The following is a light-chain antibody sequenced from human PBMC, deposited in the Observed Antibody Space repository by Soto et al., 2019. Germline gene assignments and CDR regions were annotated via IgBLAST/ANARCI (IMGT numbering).Light chain of an antibody. CDR3: QQYGSSPWT. Sequence: EVVLAQSPGTLSLSPGERATLSCRASQRVSSTYLAWYQQKPGQAPRLLIYGASSRATGIPDRISGSGSGADFTLTISRLEPEDFAVYYCQQYGSSPWTFGQGTRVEIK. V-gene: IGKV3-20*01. CDR2: GAS. J-gene: IGKJ1*01. CDR1: QRVSSTY.